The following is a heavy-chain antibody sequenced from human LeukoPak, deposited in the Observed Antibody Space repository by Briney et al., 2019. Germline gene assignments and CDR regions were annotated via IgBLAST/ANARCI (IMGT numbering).Heavy chain of an antibody. Sequence: GGSLRLSCAASGFPVSSNYMSWVRPAPGKGLEWVSVIYRGGNTDYADSVKGRFTISRDNSKNTLYLQMNSLRAEDTAMYYCARGSDIVGATRAPFDPWGQGTLVTVSS. V-gene: IGHV3-53*01. D-gene: IGHD1-26*01. CDR3: ARGSDIVGATRAPFDP. J-gene: IGHJ5*02. CDR2: IYRGGNT. CDR1: GFPVSSNY.